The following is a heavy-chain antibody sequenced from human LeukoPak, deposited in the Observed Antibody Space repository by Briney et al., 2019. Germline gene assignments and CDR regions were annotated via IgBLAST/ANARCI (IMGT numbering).Heavy chain of an antibody. D-gene: IGHD3-3*01. CDR3: ARKYYDFWSGEATFDY. CDR2: INPSGGST. V-gene: IGHV1-46*01. CDR1: GYTFTSYY. J-gene: IGHJ4*02. Sequence: ASVKVSCKASGYTFTSYYMHWVRQAPGQGLEWMGIINPSGGSTSYAQKFQGRVTMTRDMSTSTVYMELSSLRSEDTAVYYCARKYYDFWSGEATFDYWGQGTLVTVSS.